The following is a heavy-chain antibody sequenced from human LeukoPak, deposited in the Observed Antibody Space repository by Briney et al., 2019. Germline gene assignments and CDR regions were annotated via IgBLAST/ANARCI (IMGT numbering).Heavy chain of an antibody. J-gene: IGHJ6*02. CDR1: GGSISNYY. Sequence: SETLSLTCTVSGGSISNYYWSWIRQPPGKGLEWIGYIYYSGSTYYNPSLKSRVTISVDTSKNQFSLKLSSVTAADTAVYYCARVSSSSYYYYGMDVWGQGTTVTASS. CDR2: IYYSGST. V-gene: IGHV4-59*12. D-gene: IGHD6-6*01. CDR3: ARVSSSSYYYYGMDV.